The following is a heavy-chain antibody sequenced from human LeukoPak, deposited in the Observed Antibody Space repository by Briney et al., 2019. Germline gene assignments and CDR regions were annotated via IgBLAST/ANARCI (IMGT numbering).Heavy chain of an antibody. J-gene: IGHJ4*02. Sequence: HPGGSLRLSCAASGFTFSSYAMSWVRQAPGKGLEWVSAISGSGGSTYYADSVKGRFTISRDNSKNTLYLQMNSLRAEDTAVYYCAKRHSSSPCFDYWGQGTLVTVPS. D-gene: IGHD6-6*01. CDR1: GFTFSSYA. CDR3: AKRHSSSPCFDY. CDR2: ISGSGGST. V-gene: IGHV3-23*01.